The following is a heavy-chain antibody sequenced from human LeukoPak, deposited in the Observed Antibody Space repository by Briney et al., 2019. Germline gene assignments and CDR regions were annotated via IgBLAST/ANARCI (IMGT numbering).Heavy chain of an antibody. D-gene: IGHD1-26*01. Sequence: PSETLSLTCAVYGGSFSGYYWSWIRQPPGKGLEWIGEINHSGSTNYNPSLKSRVTISVDTSKNQFSLKLSSVTAADTAVFYCARENSGSYREFDYWGQGTLVTVSS. CDR1: GGSFSGYY. J-gene: IGHJ4*02. CDR3: ARENSGSYREFDY. V-gene: IGHV4-34*01. CDR2: INHSGST.